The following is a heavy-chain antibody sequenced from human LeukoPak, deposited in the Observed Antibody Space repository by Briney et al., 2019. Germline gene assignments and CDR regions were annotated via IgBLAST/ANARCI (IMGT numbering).Heavy chain of an antibody. CDR3: ARGFYGSGSYPYFDY. Sequence: VASVKVSCKASGYTFTSNGISWVRQAPGQGLEWMACISTYNGNTNYAKKLQGRVTMTTDTSTSTAYMELRSLTSDDTAVYYCARGFYGSGSYPYFDYWGQGTLVTVSS. CDR1: GYTFTSNG. D-gene: IGHD3-10*01. CDR2: ISTYNGNT. J-gene: IGHJ4*02. V-gene: IGHV1-18*01.